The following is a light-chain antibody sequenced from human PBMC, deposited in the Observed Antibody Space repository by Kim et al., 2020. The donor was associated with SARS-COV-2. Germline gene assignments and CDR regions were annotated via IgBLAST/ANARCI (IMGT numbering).Light chain of an antibody. CDR3: AAWDDSLSGVL. CDR2: NNN. V-gene: IGLV1-44*01. CDR1: SSNIGSYT. J-gene: IGLJ2*01. Sequence: QPVLTQPPSASGTPGQRVTISCSGDSSNIGSYTVKWYQQLPGTAPKLLIYNNNQRPSGVPDRFSGSKSGTSASLAISGLQSDDEADYYCAAWDDSLSGVLFGGGTQLTVL.